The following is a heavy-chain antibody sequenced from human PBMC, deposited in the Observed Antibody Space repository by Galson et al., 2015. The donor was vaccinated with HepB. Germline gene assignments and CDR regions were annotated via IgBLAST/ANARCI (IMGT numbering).Heavy chain of an antibody. CDR1: GSTFTGYY. D-gene: IGHD1-26*01. V-gene: IGHV1-2*02. Sequence: SVTVSCKASGSTFTGYYIHWVRQAPGQGLEWMGWMNPNSGGTNFAQKFQGRVTMTRDTSITTAYMDLNRLRSDDTAVYYCARAFSYSGSFFWYFDLWGRGPLVTVSS. CDR2: MNPNSGGT. J-gene: IGHJ2*01. CDR3: ARAFSYSGSFFWYFDL.